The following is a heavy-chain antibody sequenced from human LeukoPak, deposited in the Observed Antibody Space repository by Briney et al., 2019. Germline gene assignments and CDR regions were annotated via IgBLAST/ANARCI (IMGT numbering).Heavy chain of an antibody. CDR3: VNRVGERGYYRN. V-gene: IGHV3-64D*06. CDR2: ISSNGGST. Sequence: PGGSLRLSCSASGFTFSSYGMHWVRQAPGKGLEYVSAISSNGGSTHYADSVKGRFTISRDNSKNTLYLQVSSLRAEDTAVYYCVNRVGERGYYRNWGQGTLVTVSS. J-gene: IGHJ4*02. CDR1: GFTFSSYG. D-gene: IGHD3-22*01.